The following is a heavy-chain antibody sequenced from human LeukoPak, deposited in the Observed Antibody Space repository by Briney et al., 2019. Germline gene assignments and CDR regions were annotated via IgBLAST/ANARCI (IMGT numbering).Heavy chain of an antibody. D-gene: IGHD6-19*01. Sequence: VSVKVSCKASGYTFSDYYIHWVRQGPGHGLEWMGWINPNSGGTDYAQRFQGRVTMTRETSNTTAYMELSRLRSDDTAVYYCARVNYRSGFFRNFYYYGMDVWGQGTTVTVSS. CDR3: ARVNYRSGFFRNFYYYGMDV. CDR1: GYTFSDYY. V-gene: IGHV1-2*02. CDR2: INPNSGGT. J-gene: IGHJ6*02.